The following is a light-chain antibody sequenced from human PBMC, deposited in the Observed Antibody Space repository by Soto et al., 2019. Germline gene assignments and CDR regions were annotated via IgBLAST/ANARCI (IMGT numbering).Light chain of an antibody. CDR3: QQYNDRPPIT. J-gene: IGKJ5*01. Sequence: EIVMTQSPVTLSASPGESATLSCRASQSVDNNVAWYQQKPGQAPRLLIVGSFASATGIPARFSGSGSGSEFTLTIIGLQSEDFAVYYCQQYNDRPPITFGQGTRLEIK. CDR2: GSF. CDR1: QSVDNN. V-gene: IGKV3-15*01.